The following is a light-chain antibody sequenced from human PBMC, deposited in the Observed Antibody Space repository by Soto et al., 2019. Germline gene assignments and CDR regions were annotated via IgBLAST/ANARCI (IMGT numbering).Light chain of an antibody. J-gene: IGLJ2*01. CDR1: KLGNKY. CDR3: QAWDSSTGE. CDR2: EDS. Sequence: SYELTQPPSVSVSPGQTASITCSGDKLGNKYASWYQQKPGQSPVLVIYEDSKRPSGIPERFSGSNSGNTATLTISGTQPLDEADYYCQAWDSSTGEFGGGTKLTVL. V-gene: IGLV3-1*01.